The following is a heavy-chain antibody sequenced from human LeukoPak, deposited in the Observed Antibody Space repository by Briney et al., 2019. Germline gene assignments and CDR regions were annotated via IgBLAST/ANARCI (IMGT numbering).Heavy chain of an antibody. CDR2: NSSSGSTI. CDR1: GHTFSDYY. D-gene: IGHD1-26*01. Sequence: GGSLRLSCAASGHTFSDYYMSWIRQAPGRGLEWVSYNSSSGSTIYSADCVKGRFTLSRDKAKNSLYLQMNSLRAQDTAVYYCARNLKSGSYFNFGYWGQGTLVTVSS. CDR3: ARNLKSGSYFNFGY. J-gene: IGHJ4*02. V-gene: IGHV3-11*01.